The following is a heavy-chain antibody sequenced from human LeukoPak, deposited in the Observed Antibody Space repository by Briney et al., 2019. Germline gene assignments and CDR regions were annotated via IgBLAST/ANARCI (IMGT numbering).Heavy chain of an antibody. D-gene: IGHD4-17*01. J-gene: IGHJ4*02. CDR3: ARGGYGDYGNFDY. CDR2: INHSGST. CDR1: GGSFSGYY. Sequence: PSETLSLTCAVYGGSFSGYYWSWIRQPPRKGLEWIGEINHSGSTNYNPSLKSRVTISVDTSKNQFSLKLSSVTAADTAVYYCARGGYGDYGNFDYWGQGTLVTVSS. V-gene: IGHV4-34*01.